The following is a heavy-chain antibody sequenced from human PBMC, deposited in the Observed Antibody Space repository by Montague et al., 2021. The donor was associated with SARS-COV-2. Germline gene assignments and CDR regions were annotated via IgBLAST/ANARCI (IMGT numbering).Heavy chain of an antibody. CDR2: IHYTGSA. Sequence: SETLSLTCTVSGGSINNYYWSWIRQPPEKGPEWIAFIHYTGSANYNPSLKSRVTISVDPYKNQCSLKLTSVIAADAALYYCARHLAVGTSGFDIWGQGTMVTVSS. CDR1: GGSINNYY. D-gene: IGHD6-19*01. V-gene: IGHV4-59*08. CDR3: ARHLAVGTSGFDI. J-gene: IGHJ3*02.